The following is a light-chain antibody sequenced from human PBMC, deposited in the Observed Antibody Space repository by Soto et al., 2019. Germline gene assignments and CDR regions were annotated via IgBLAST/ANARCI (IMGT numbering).Light chain of an antibody. Sequence: DIVMTQSPLSLPVTPGEPASISCRSSQSLLHSNGYNYLDWYLQKPGQSPKLLIYLGYNRAFGVPDRFSGSGSGIDFTLKISRVEAEDVGVYYCMQARRTPAYTFGQGTKLEIK. V-gene: IGKV2-28*01. J-gene: IGKJ2*01. CDR2: LGY. CDR1: QSLLHSNGYNY. CDR3: MQARRTPAYT.